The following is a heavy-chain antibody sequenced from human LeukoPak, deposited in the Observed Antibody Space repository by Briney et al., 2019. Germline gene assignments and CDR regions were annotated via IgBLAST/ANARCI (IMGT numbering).Heavy chain of an antibody. J-gene: IGHJ4*02. Sequence: ASVKVSCKASGYTFTTYYMHWVRQAPGQGLEWMAMINPSGGSTNYAQKFQGRVTMTRDTSTSTAYMELSSLRSGDTALYYCARGGSEQLSPPFDSWGQGTLVTSSS. CDR3: ARGGSEQLSPPFDS. CDR2: INPSGGST. CDR1: GYTFTTYY. D-gene: IGHD3-10*01. V-gene: IGHV1-46*01.